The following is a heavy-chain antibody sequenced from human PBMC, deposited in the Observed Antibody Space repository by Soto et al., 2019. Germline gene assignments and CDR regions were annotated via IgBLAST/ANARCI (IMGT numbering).Heavy chain of an antibody. CDR1: WFTISSYS. V-gene: IGHV3-21*04. J-gene: IGHJ4*02. D-gene: IGHD6-13*01. CDR2: ISSSSSYI. Sequence: PGRFQRLCYAAAWFTISSYSLSWVRQAPGKWLEWVLSISSSSSYIYYADSVKGRFTISRDNSKDTLYLQMTSLRVEDTGLCHCVKGGASYTSCWYANWGQGILVTVSS. CDR3: VKGGASYTSCWYAN.